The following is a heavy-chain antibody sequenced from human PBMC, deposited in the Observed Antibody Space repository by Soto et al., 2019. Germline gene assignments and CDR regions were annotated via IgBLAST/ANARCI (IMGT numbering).Heavy chain of an antibody. CDR3: ARHDDPWGSGYFDY. V-gene: IGHV4-39*01. D-gene: IGHD3-16*01. Sequence: QLQLQESGPGLVKPSETLSLTCTVSGGSISSSSYYWGWIRQPPGKGLEWIGSIYYSGSTYYNPSLKSRVTISVDTSKNQFSLKLSSVTAADTAVYYCARHDDPWGSGYFDYWGQGTLVTVSS. CDR2: IYYSGST. CDR1: GGSISSSSYY. J-gene: IGHJ4*02.